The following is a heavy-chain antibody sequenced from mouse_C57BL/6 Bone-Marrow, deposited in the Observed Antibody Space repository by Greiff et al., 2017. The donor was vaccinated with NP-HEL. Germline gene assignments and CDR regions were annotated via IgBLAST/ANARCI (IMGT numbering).Heavy chain of an antibody. CDR2: ISYSGST. CDR1: GYSITSDY. J-gene: IGHJ4*01. Sequence: EVKLQESGPGLAKPSQTLSLTCSVTGYSITSDYWNWIRKFPGNKLEYMGYISYSGSTYYNPSLKSRISITRDTSKNQYYLQLNSVTTEDTATYYCARYGYDVRRDYYAMDYWGQGTSVTVSS. CDR3: ARYGYDVRRDYYAMDY. D-gene: IGHD2-2*01. V-gene: IGHV3-8*01.